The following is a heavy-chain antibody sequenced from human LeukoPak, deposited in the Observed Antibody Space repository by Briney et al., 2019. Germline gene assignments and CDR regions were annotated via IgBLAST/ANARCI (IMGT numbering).Heavy chain of an antibody. CDR1: GFTFSSYG. CDR2: ISYDGSNK. D-gene: IGHD1-26*01. Sequence: GRSLRLSCAASGFTFSSYGMHWVRQAPGKGLEWVAVISYDGSNKYYADSVKGRFTISRDNSKNTLYLQMNSLRAEDTAVYYCAKDQSIVGAEIDHWGQGTLVTVSS. J-gene: IGHJ4*02. CDR3: AKDQSIVGAEIDH. V-gene: IGHV3-30*18.